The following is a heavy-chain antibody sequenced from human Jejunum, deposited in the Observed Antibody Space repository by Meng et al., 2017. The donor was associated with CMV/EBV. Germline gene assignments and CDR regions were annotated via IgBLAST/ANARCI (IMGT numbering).Heavy chain of an antibody. Sequence: FCDCAMTRLRPAPVTEVPWFGRIRNQPTNCTPHCAASVKAVFPFSSDDSKNSMFLQMNSLNTQDTAVYYCTSVRKGLAGQTTLDYWGQGTRVTVSS. CDR2: IRNQPTNCTP. CDR3: TSVRKGLAGQTTLDY. V-gene: IGHV3-72*01. D-gene: IGHD1-7*01. J-gene: IGHJ4*02. CDR1: FCDCA.